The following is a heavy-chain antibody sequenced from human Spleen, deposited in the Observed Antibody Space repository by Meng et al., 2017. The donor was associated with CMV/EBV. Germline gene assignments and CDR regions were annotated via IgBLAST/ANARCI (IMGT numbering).Heavy chain of an antibody. CDR2: ISASGGNT. J-gene: IGHJ6*02. CDR1: GFTFRSFA. CDR3: AGFGVAITNGLDV. D-gene: IGHD3-3*01. V-gene: IGHV3-23*01. Sequence: GESLKISCAATGFTFRSFAMTWVRQAPGKGLEWVTGISASGGNTNYADSVKGRFTISRDNSKNTVSLEMIRLRAEDTAVYYCAGFGVAITNGLDVWGQGTTVTVSS.